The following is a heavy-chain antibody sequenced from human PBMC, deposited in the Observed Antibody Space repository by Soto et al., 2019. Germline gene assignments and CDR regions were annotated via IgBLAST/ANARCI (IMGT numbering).Heavy chain of an antibody. J-gene: IGHJ6*02. D-gene: IGHD6-13*01. CDR1: GFTFSSYA. Sequence: QPGGSLRLSCAASGFTFSSYAMSWVRQAPGKGLEWVSAISGSGGSTYYADSVKGRFTISRDNSKNTLYLQMNSLRAEDTAVYYCAKDIGYSSSWSDGMDVWGQGTTVTVSS. V-gene: IGHV3-23*01. CDR3: AKDIGYSSSWSDGMDV. CDR2: ISGSGGST.